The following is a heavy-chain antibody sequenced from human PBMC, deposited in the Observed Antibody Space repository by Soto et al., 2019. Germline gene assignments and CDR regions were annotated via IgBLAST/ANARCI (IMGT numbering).Heavy chain of an antibody. CDR1: GGSFSGYY. V-gene: IGHV4-34*01. D-gene: IGHD3-9*01. CDR2: INHSGST. CDR3: ARDKVLRYFDWLEYYYYGMDV. Sequence: PSETLSLTCAVYGGSFSGYYWSWIRQPPGKGLEWIGEINHSGSTNYNPSLKSRVTISVDTSKNQFSLKLSSVTAADTAVYYCARDKVLRYFDWLEYYYYGMDVWGQGTTVTVSS. J-gene: IGHJ6*02.